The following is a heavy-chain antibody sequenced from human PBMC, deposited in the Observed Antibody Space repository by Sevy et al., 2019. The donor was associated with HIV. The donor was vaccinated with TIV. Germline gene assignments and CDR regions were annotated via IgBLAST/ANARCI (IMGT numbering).Heavy chain of an antibody. D-gene: IGHD2-21*02. CDR1: GFTFSRHV. Sequence: GGSLRLSCAASGFTFSRHVMSWVRQAPGKGLEWVSGISGRGSNTFYADSVKGRFTISRDNSKNTVDLQMSSLRVEDTALYHCAKDGTLTAIPSYSYYWGRGTLFTVSS. V-gene: IGHV3-23*01. J-gene: IGHJ4*02. CDR3: AKDGTLTAIPSYSYY. CDR2: ISGRGSNT.